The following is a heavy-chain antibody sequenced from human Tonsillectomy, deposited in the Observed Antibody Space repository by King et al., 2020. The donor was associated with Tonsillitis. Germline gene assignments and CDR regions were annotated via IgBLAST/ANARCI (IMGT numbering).Heavy chain of an antibody. CDR2: IHYSGST. D-gene: IGHD2-21*01. CDR3: ARQRFRGKPDY. Sequence: QLQESGPGLVKPSETLSITCTVSGGSISNSSYYWGWIRQPPGKGLEWIGSIHYSGSTYYNPSLKSRVTISVDTSKNQFSLKLSSVTAADTAVYYCARQRFRGKPDYWGQGTLVTVSS. CDR1: GGSISNSSYY. J-gene: IGHJ4*02. V-gene: IGHV4-39*07.